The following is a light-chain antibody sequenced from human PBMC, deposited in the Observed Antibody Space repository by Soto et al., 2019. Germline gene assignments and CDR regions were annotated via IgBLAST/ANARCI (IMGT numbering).Light chain of an antibody. J-gene: IGKJ4*02. V-gene: IGKV1-39*01. CDR1: QSIYTY. Sequence: DIQLTQSPSSLSASVGDRVTINCRASQSIYTYLNWFQLKPGKGPKLLIFASSTRQSGVPSRFSGSGSGADFSLTISRLQPEDFATYYCQHSYSNTLRFGGGTRV. CDR2: ASS. CDR3: QHSYSNTLR.